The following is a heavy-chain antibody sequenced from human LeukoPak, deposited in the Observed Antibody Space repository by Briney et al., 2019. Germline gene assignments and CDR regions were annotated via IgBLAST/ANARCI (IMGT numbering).Heavy chain of an antibody. D-gene: IGHD2-8*01. CDR1: GYTFTGYY. J-gene: IGHJ4*02. CDR3: AREYLYCTNGVCWPLSTPDYYFDY. CDR2: INPNSGGT. V-gene: IGHV1-2*04. Sequence: SVQVSCKASGYTFTGYYMRWVRQAPGQGLEWMGWINPNSGGTNYAQKFQGWVTMTRDTSISTAYMELSRLRSDDTAVYYCAREYLYCTNGVCWPLSTPDYYFDYWGQGTLVTVSS.